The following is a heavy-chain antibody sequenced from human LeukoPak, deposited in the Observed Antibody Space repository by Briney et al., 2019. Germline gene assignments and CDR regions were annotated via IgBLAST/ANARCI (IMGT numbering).Heavy chain of an antibody. CDR3: ARVDSGSYYEYFQH. CDR1: GGTFSSYA. J-gene: IGHJ1*01. CDR2: INPNSGGT. Sequence: ASVKVSCKASGGTFSSYAISWVRQAPGQGLEWMGGINPNSGGTNYAQKFQGRVTMTTDTSTSTAYMELRSLRSDDTAVYYCARVDSGSYYEYFQHWGQGTLVTVSS. V-gene: IGHV1-18*01. D-gene: IGHD3-10*01.